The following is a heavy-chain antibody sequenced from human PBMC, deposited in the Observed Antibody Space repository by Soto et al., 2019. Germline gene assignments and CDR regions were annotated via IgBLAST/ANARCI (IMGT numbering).Heavy chain of an antibody. CDR3: ARDAPPPELRFLEWHNYDYNGMDV. Sequence: QVQVVQSGDEVKETGASVRVSCKTSGYSFTAYGISWVRQAPGQGREWMGWISCYNGKTKYAQKVQGRVTMTTDTSTSTAYMAVRSLRSDDTAIYYCARDAPPPELRFLEWHNYDYNGMDVWGQGTTVTVSS. D-gene: IGHD3-3*01. V-gene: IGHV1-18*01. CDR2: ISCYNGKT. CDR1: GYSFTAYG. J-gene: IGHJ6*02.